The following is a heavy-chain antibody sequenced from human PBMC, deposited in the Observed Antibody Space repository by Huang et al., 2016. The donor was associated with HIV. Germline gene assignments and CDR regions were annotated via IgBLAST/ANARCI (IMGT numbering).Heavy chain of an antibody. CDR3: ARGGLGSGPPSDYYGMDV. Sequence: QVQLVQSGAEVKKPGASVKVSCKASEYTFTGYSMHWVRQAPGRGLEWMGWNNPNSGGTNYAQNCKCRVTMTRDTSISTAYMELSRLRSDDTAVYYCARGGLGSGPPSDYYGMDVWGQGTTVTVSS. CDR1: EYTFTGYS. J-gene: IGHJ6*02. V-gene: IGHV1-2*02. CDR2: NNPNSGGT. D-gene: IGHD3-10*01.